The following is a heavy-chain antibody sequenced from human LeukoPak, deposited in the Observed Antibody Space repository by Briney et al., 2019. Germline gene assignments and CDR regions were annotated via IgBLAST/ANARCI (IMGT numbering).Heavy chain of an antibody. D-gene: IGHD1-26*01. CDR2: INWNGIST. J-gene: IGHJ2*01. CDR1: GFTFDDYG. Sequence: GGPLRLSCAASGFTFDDYGMSWVRHAPGKGLEWVSAINWNGISTAYADSMKGRFTISRDNAKNSLYLQKNRLKTEDTALYYCAREGGGGMETWCFDPWGRGNPGTVSS. CDR3: AREGGGGMETWCFDP. V-gene: IGHV3-20*04.